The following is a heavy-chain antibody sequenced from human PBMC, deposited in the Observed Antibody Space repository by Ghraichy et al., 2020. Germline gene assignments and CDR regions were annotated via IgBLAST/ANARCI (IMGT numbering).Heavy chain of an antibody. J-gene: IGHJ4*01. CDR3: AREGITFVRGVSRFFDS. V-gene: IGHV6-1*01. D-gene: IGHD3-10*01. CDR2: TYYRSKWYN. Sequence: ERLGRTYYRSKWYNDYAVSVKSRITINPDTSKNQFSLQLNSVTPEDTAVYYCAREGITFVRGVSRFFDSWGHGTLVTVSS.